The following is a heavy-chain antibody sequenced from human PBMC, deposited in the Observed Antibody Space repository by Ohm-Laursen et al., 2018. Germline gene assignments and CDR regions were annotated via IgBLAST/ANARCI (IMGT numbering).Heavy chain of an antibody. D-gene: IGHD1-26*01. CDR2: ISYSGNT. CDR3: ASGHGYSYFDY. CDR1: GGSISSYY. V-gene: IGHV4-59*01. Sequence: SQTLSLTCTVSGGSISSYYWTWIRQPPGKGLEWIGYISYSGNTNYDPSLKSRVTMSVDTSKNQFSLELSSVTAADTAVYYCASGHGYSYFDYWGQGTLVTVSS. J-gene: IGHJ4*02.